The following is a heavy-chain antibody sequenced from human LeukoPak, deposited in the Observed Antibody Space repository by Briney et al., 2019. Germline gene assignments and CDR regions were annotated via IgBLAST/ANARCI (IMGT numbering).Heavy chain of an antibody. V-gene: IGHV4-39*01. D-gene: IGHD5-18*01. J-gene: IGHJ4*02. CDR3: ARTEVDTAMIDY. CDR1: GGSISSSSYY. CDR2: IYYSGST. Sequence: SETLSLTCTVSGGSISSSSYYWGWIRQPPGKGLEWIGSIYYSGSTYYNPSLKSRVTISVDTSKNQFSLKLSSVTAADTAVYYCARTEVDTAMIDYCGQGTLVTVSS.